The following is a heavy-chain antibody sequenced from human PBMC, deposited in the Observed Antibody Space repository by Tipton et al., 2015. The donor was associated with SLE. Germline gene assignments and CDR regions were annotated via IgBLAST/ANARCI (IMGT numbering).Heavy chain of an antibody. CDR1: GFTFSRHW. CDR2: INQDGSEK. CDR3: ARGSDYYAEGQY. D-gene: IGHD3-10*01. Sequence: SLRLSCAASGFTFSRHWMTWVRQAPGKGLEWVANINQDGSEKYYVDSVKGRFTISRDNAKDSLDLQMSSLRAEDTAVYYCARGSDYYAEGQYWGQGTLITVSS. J-gene: IGHJ4*02. V-gene: IGHV3-7*01.